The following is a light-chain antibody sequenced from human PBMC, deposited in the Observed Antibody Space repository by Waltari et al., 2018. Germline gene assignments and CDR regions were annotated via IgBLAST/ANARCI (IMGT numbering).Light chain of an antibody. Sequence: SSELTQDPAVSVAVGQTVRIQCQGDSRRTYYASAYQQKPGQAPVLVIYGKNNRPAGIPDRFSGSSSGNTASLTITGAQAEDEADYYCNSRDSSGNHLVFGGGTKLTVL. CDR1: SRRTYY. V-gene: IGLV3-19*01. CDR2: GKN. J-gene: IGLJ3*02. CDR3: NSRDSSGNHLV.